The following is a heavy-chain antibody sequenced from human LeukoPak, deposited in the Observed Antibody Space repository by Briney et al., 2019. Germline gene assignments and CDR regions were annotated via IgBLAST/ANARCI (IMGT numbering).Heavy chain of an antibody. CDR3: ARDSLGDPTYYFDY. V-gene: IGHV3-30*04. CDR1: GFTFSGYA. Sequence: GRSLRVSCAASGFTFSGYAMHWVRQDPGKGLEWVAVLSYDGSNKYYADSVKGRFTISRDNSKNTLYLQMNSLRAEDTAVYYCARDSLGDPTYYFDYWGQGTLVTVSS. J-gene: IGHJ4*02. D-gene: IGHD3-10*01. CDR2: LSYDGSNK.